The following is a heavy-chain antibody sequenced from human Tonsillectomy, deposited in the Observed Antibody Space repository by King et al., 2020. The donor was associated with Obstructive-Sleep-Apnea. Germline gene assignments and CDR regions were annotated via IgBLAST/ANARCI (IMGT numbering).Heavy chain of an antibody. CDR2: ISYDGSNK. J-gene: IGHJ4*02. CDR3: ARVHNEGYFDY. Sequence: VQLVESGGGVVQPGRSLRLSCAASGFTFSSYAMHLVRQAPGTGLVWGAVISYDGSNKYYADSVKGRFTISRDNSKNTLYLQMNSLRAEDTAVYYCARVHNEGYFDYWGQGTLVTVSS. D-gene: IGHD1-1*01. V-gene: IGHV3-30-3*01. CDR1: GFTFSSYA.